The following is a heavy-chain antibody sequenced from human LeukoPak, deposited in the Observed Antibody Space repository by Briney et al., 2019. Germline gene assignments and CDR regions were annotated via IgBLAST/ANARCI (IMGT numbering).Heavy chain of an antibody. CDR1: GYTFTSYD. J-gene: IGHJ4*02. Sequence: GASVKVSCKASGYTFTSYDINWVRQATGQGPEWMGWMNPNSGNTGYAQKFQGRVTMTRNTSISTAYMELSSLRSEDTAVYYCARGRLGYCSGGSCYLSLWGQGTLVTVSS. V-gene: IGHV1-8*01. D-gene: IGHD2-15*01. CDR2: MNPNSGNT. CDR3: ARGRLGYCSGGSCYLSL.